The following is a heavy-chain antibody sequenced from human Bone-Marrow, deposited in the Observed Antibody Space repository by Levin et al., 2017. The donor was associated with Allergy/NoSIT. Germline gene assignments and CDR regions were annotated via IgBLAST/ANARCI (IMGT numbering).Heavy chain of an antibody. J-gene: IGHJ4*02. CDR2: INCYTGAS. V-gene: IGHV1-2*06. CDR1: AYTFVGYY. Sequence: GESLKISCKTSAYTFVGYYIHWVRQAPGQGLEWVGRINCYTGASDFGQGFHGRVTLTRDISFRTAYLEVPSLTPDDTAVYYCARARGSTQFGVSFDFEWWGQGTQVTVDS. D-gene: IGHD3-3*01. CDR3: ARARGSTQFGVSFDFEW.